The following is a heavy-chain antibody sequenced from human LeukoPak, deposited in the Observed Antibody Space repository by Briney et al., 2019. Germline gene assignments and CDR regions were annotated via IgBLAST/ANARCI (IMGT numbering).Heavy chain of an antibody. CDR1: GYTFTSYG. Sequence: ASVKVSCKASGYTFTSYGISWVRQAPGQGLEWMGWISAYNCNTNYAQKLQGRVTITTDTTTSTAYMELRSLRSDDTAVYYWARDYGDSVFDYWGQGTLVTVSS. CDR2: ISAYNCNT. CDR3: ARDYGDSVFDY. J-gene: IGHJ4*02. V-gene: IGHV1-18*01. D-gene: IGHD4-17*01.